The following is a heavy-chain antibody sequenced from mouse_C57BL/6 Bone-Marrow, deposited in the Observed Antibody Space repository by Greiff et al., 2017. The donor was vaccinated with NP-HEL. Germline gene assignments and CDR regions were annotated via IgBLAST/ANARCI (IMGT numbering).Heavy chain of an antibody. CDR2: IQQKSGST. V-gene: IGHV1-64*01. Sequence: QKKGEERGKPGAAGKLACKAEGEKGRREGRKGGKKRRGEGREGMGMIQQKSGSTNYNEKFKSKATLTVDKSSSTAYMQLSSLTSEDSAVYYCARKKWYYAMDYWGQGPSVTVSS. CDR3: ARKKWYYAMDY. J-gene: IGHJ4*01. CDR1: GEKGRREG.